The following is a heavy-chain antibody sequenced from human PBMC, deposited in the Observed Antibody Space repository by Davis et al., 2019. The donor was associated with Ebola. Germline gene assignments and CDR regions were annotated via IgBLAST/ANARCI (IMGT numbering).Heavy chain of an antibody. J-gene: IGHJ4*02. CDR2: IYPGDSDT. Sequence: PGGSLRLSCKGSGYSFTSTSNWIGWVRQKPGKGLEWMGIIYPGDSDTRYNPSFQGQFIISADKSISTAYLQWSSLKASDTAMYYCVRHQASSSWSSFDYWGQGTLVTVSS. D-gene: IGHD6-13*01. CDR1: GYSFTSTSNW. V-gene: IGHV5-51*01. CDR3: VRHQASSSWSSFDY.